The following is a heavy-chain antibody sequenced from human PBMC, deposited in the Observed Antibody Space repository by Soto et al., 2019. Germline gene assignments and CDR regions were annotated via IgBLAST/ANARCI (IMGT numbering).Heavy chain of an antibody. V-gene: IGHV4-30-4*01. CDR3: ASRDPGTSVDY. CDR2: ISNSGST. CDR1: GGSISSGDYF. Sequence: PSETLSLTCTVSGGSISSGDYFWTWIRQPPGKGLEWIGYISNSGSTYYNPSLKSRLTISIDTSKDQFSLKVTSLTAADTAVYYCASRDPGTSVDYWGQGTLVTVSS. D-gene: IGHD1-7*01. J-gene: IGHJ4*02.